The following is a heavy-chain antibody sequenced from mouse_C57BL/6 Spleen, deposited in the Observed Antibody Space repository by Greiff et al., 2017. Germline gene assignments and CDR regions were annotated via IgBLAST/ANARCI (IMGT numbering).Heavy chain of an antibody. Sequence: QVQLQQPGAELVRPGSSVKLSCKASGYTFTSYWMHWVKQRPIQGLEWIGNIDPSDSETHYNQKFKDKATLSVDKSSSTAYMQISSLTSEDSAVYCCARSRVAGAMDYWGQGTSVTVSS. D-gene: IGHD1-1*01. CDR3: ARSRVAGAMDY. J-gene: IGHJ4*01. CDR1: GYTFTSYW. CDR2: IDPSDSET. V-gene: IGHV1-52*01.